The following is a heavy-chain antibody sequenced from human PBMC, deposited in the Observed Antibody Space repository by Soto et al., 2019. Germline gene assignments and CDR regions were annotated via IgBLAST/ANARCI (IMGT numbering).Heavy chain of an antibody. J-gene: IGHJ4*02. V-gene: IGHV3-74*01. CDR3: ARGLHCSSTTCQGFDC. CDR2: INNDGSST. Sequence: GGSLRLSCAASGFTLNSFFMHWVRQVPGKGLMWVSRINNDGSSTTYADSVKGRFTISRDNAKNSLYLQMNSLRAEDTAVYYCARGLHCSSTTCQGFDCWGRGTLVTVSS. D-gene: IGHD2-2*01. CDR1: GFTLNSFF.